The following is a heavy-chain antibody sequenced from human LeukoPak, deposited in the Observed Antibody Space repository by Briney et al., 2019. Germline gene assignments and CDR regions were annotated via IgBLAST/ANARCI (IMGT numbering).Heavy chain of an antibody. CDR2: IRYDGSNK. CDR1: GFTFSSYS. CDR3: AKEEQYSSGWYSVVGLDY. D-gene: IGHD6-19*01. J-gene: IGHJ4*02. V-gene: IGHV3-30*02. Sequence: PPGGSLRLSCAASGFTFSSYSMNWVRQAPGRGLEWVAFIRYDGSNKYYADSVKGRFTISRDNSKNTLYLQMNSLRAEDTAVYYCAKEEQYSSGWYSVVGLDYWDQGTLVTVSS.